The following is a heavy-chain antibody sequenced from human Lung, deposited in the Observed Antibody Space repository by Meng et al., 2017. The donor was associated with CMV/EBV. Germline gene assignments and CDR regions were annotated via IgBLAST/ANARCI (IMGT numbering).Heavy chain of an antibody. V-gene: IGHV4-34*01. Sequence: SCAVYGGSFSGYYWSWIRQPPGKGLEWIGEINHSGSTNYNPSLKSRVTISVDTSKNQFSLKLSSVTAADTAVYYCARGSSSWYPKYYFDYWGQGXLVTVSS. CDR1: GGSFSGYY. J-gene: IGHJ4*02. CDR2: INHSGST. CDR3: ARGSSSWYPKYYFDY. D-gene: IGHD6-13*01.